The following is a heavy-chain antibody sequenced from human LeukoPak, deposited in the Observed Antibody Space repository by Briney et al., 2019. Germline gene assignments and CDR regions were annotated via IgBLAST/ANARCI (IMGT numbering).Heavy chain of an antibody. CDR3: ARDGYGDSYYYYGMDV. CDR1: GFTFSSYA. CDR2: ISDSGGST. Sequence: GGSLRLSCAASGFTFSSYAMSWVRQAPGKGLKWVSAISDSGGSTYYADSVKSRFTISRDNSKNTLYLQMNSLRAEDTAVYYCARDGYGDSYYYYGMDVWGQGTTVTVSS. D-gene: IGHD4-17*01. J-gene: IGHJ6*02. V-gene: IGHV3-23*01.